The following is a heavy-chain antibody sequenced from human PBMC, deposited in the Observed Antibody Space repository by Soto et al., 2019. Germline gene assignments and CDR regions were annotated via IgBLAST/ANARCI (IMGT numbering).Heavy chain of an antibody. V-gene: IGHV3-30*18. CDR2: ISNDGSNK. Sequence: GGSLRLSCVASGFIFSNYAIHWVRQAPGKGPEWVAVISNDGSNKYYADSVKGRFTISRDNSKNTLYLQMNSLRAEDTAVYYCAKDNSYSGIYTGRFDYWGQGTLVTVSS. J-gene: IGHJ4*02. D-gene: IGHD1-26*01. CDR1: GFIFSNYA. CDR3: AKDNSYSGIYTGRFDY.